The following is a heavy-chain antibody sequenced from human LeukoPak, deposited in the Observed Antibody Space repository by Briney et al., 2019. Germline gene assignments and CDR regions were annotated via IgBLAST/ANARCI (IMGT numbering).Heavy chain of an antibody. J-gene: IGHJ6*03. Sequence: GGSLRLSCAASGFTFSTYAMTWVRQAPGKGLEWVSTISGNGYSTYYADSVKGRFTISRDNSKNTLYLQMNSLRAEDTAVYYCAKNFWSDKYYYYYMDVWGKGTTVTVSS. CDR3: AKNFWSDKYYYYYMDV. CDR1: GFTFSTYA. V-gene: IGHV3-23*01. CDR2: ISGNGYST. D-gene: IGHD3-3*01.